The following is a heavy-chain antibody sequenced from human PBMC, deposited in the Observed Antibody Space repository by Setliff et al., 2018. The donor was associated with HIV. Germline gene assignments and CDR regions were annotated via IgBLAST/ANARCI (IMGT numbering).Heavy chain of an antibody. J-gene: IGHJ4*02. D-gene: IGHD5-12*01. V-gene: IGHV5-51*01. CDR2: IYPGDSDT. Sequence: GESLKISCHLSGYSFVDFWIGWVRQMPGKGLEWVGFIYPGDSDTRHSPSFQGQVTISADKSISTAYLQWSSLKASDTAMYYCVRRDGYKFDYWGQGTLVTVSS. CDR3: VRRDGYKFDY. CDR1: GYSFVDFW.